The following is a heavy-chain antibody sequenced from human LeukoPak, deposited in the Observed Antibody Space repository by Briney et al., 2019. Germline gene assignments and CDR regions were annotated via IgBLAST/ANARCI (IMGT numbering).Heavy chain of an antibody. Sequence: GGSLRLSCAASGFTFSSYSMNWVRQASGKGLEWVSYISSSSSTIYYADSVKGRFTISRDNAKNSLYLRMNSLRDEDTAVYYCARDHPNYYDSSGLWGQGTLVTVSS. CDR3: ARDHPNYYDSSGL. J-gene: IGHJ4*02. D-gene: IGHD3-22*01. V-gene: IGHV3-48*02. CDR1: GFTFSSYS. CDR2: ISSSSSTI.